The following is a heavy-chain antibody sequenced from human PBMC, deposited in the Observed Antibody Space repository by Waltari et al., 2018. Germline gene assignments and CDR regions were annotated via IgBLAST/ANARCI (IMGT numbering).Heavy chain of an antibody. CDR1: GYTFPNYA. V-gene: IGHV1-3*01. D-gene: IGHD1-1*01. CDR3: ARDIGTYSFAN. CDR2: INGANGYT. J-gene: IGHJ4*02. Sequence: QVQLVQSGAEVKKPGASVKVSCKASGYTFPNYAVPWLRQAPGQGPEWMGWINGANGYTKYSQRFQGRVTFTRDTSATTAYMELSSLRSEDTAVYYCARDIGTYSFANWGQGTLVTVSS.